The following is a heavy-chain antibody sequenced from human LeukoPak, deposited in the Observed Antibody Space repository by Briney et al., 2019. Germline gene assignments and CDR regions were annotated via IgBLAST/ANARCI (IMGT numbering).Heavy chain of an antibody. CDR2: IWYDGSNK. D-gene: IGHD2-15*01. J-gene: IGHJ4*02. CDR1: GFTFSSYG. Sequence: GRSLRPSCAASGFTFSSYGMHWVRQAPGKGLEWVAVIWYDGSNKYYADSVKGRFTISRDNSKNTLYLQMNSLRAEDTAVYYCARAPGYCSGGSCSDYWGQGTLVTVSS. CDR3: ARAPGYCSGGSCSDY. V-gene: IGHV3-33*01.